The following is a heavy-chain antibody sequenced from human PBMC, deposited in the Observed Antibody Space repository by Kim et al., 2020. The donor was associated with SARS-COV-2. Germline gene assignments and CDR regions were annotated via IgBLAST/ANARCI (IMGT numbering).Heavy chain of an antibody. CDR1: GFTFSDYY. V-gene: IGHV3-11*05. CDR2: ISSSSYT. D-gene: IGHD3-3*01. Sequence: GGSLRLSCAASGFTFSDYYMSWIRQAPGKGLEWVSYISSSSYTNYADSVKGRFTISRDNAKNSLYLQMNSLRAEDTAVYYCARDLISLFDDDFWSGYYTSAHPHGYYYGMDVWGQGTTVTVSS. J-gene: IGHJ6*02. CDR3: ARDLISLFDDDFWSGYYTSAHPHGYYYGMDV.